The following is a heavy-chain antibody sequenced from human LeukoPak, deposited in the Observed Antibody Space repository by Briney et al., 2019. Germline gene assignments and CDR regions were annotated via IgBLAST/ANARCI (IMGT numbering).Heavy chain of an antibody. V-gene: IGHV4-39*01. CDR2: TYYTGST. Sequence: SETLSLTCTVSGGSVSSSLNYWGWIRQPPGKGPEWIGNTYYTGSTYSNPTLKSRVTMSVDTSKNQFSLKLSSVTAADTAVYYCARLTKGRYFDYIFDYWGQGTLLTVSS. J-gene: IGHJ4*02. D-gene: IGHD3-9*01. CDR1: GGSVSSSLNY. CDR3: ARLTKGRYFDYIFDY.